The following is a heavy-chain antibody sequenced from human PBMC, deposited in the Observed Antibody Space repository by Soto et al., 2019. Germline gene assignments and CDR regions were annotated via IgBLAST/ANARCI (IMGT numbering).Heavy chain of an antibody. J-gene: IGHJ2*01. CDR2: ISGSGGST. Sequence: EVQLLESGGGLVQPGGSLRLSCAASGFTFSSYAMSWVRQAPGKGLEWVSAISGSGGSTYYADSVKGRFTISRDNSKNTMYLQMNSLRAEDTAVYYCAKGASSQEVPAGPETPQWEYFDLWGRGTLVTVSS. V-gene: IGHV3-23*01. D-gene: IGHD6-6*01. CDR1: GFTFSSYA. CDR3: AKGASSQEVPAGPETPQWEYFDL.